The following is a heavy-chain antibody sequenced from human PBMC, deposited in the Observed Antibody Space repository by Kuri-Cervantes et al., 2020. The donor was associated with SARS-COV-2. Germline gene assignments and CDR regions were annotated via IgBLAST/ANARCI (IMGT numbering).Heavy chain of an antibody. D-gene: IGHD7-27*01. CDR3: VASLAWGRIDY. CDR2: IYYSGST. CDR1: GGSISSSSYY. J-gene: IGHJ4*02. Sequence: SETLSLTCTVSGGSISSSSYYWGWIRQPPGKGLEWIGSIYYSGSTYYNPSLKSRVTISVDTSKNQFSLKLSSVTAADTAVYYCVASLAWGRIDYWGQGTLVTVSS. V-gene: IGHV4-39*01.